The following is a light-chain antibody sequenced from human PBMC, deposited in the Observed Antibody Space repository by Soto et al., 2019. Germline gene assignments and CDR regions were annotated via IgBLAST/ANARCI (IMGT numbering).Light chain of an antibody. Sequence: QSALTQPASVSGSPGQSITISCTGTSSDVGAYNFVSWHQQHPGKAPKLMIYNVYDRPSGISYRFSGSKSGNTASLTISGLQGQDEAAYYCSAYTVSRTYVLGNGTKVTV. CDR3: SAYTVSRTYV. J-gene: IGLJ1*01. V-gene: IGLV2-14*03. CDR1: SSDVGAYNF. CDR2: NVY.